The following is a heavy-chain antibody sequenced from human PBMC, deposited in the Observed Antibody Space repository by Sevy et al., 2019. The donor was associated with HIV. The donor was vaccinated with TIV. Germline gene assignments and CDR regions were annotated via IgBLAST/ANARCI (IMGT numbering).Heavy chain of an antibody. J-gene: IGHJ6*02. CDR3: AREGGYTDQGMDV. CDR1: GFTFSNYN. Sequence: GGSLRLSCPASGFTFSNYNMNWVRQAPGKGLEWVSYISSSSSIIYYADSVKGRFTIFRDDAKKSLYVQMNSLRAEDTAVYYCAREGGYTDQGMDVWGQGTTVTVSS. V-gene: IGHV3-48*01. D-gene: IGHD5-12*01. CDR2: ISSSSSII.